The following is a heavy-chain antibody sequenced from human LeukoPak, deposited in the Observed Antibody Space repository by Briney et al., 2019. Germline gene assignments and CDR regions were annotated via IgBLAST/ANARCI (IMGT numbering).Heavy chain of an antibody. J-gene: IGHJ4*02. CDR2: IDGDESAT. Sequence: PGGSLRLSCAASGFTFRSHWMHWVRQAPGKGLIWVSRIDGDESATYYGDSVKGRFTISRDNSKNTLYLQMNSLRAEDTAVYYCAKAISVGATTDAADWGQGTLVTVSS. CDR1: GFTFRSHW. D-gene: IGHD1-26*01. V-gene: IGHV3-74*01. CDR3: AKAISVGATTDAAD.